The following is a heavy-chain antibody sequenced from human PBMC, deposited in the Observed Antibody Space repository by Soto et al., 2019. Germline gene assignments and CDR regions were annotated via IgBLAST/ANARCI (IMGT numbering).Heavy chain of an antibody. CDR2: INHSGST. J-gene: IGHJ5*02. D-gene: IGHD3-10*01. CDR3: ARLNFATFFSGTKKGWFDP. V-gene: IGHV4-34*01. CDR1: GGSFSGYY. Sequence: PSETLSLTCAVYGGSFSGYYWSWIRQPPGKGLEWIGEINHSGSTNYNPSLKSRVTISVDTSKNQFSLKLSSVTAADTAVYYCARLNFATFFSGTKKGWFDPWGKGNLVTVSS.